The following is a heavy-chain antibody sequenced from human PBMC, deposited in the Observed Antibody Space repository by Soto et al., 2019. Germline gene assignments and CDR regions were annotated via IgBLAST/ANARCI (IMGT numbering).Heavy chain of an antibody. J-gene: IGHJ1*01. CDR3: ASLNGGVHH. V-gene: IGHV3-30-3*01. D-gene: IGHD7-27*01. CDR2: ISYDGSNK. CDR1: VFTFSSYA. Sequence: VGSLRLSCASSVFTFSSYAMHWVRQAPGKGLEWVAVISYDGSNKYYADSVKGRFTISRDNSKNTLYLQMNSLRAEDTAVYYCASLNGGVHHWGQGTLVXV.